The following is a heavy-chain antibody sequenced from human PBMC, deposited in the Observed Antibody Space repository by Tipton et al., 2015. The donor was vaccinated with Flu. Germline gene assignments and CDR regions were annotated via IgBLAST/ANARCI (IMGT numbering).Heavy chain of an antibody. D-gene: IGHD2-8*02. V-gene: IGHV4-39*07. CDR3: ARGASSGWFDP. Sequence: TLSLTCTVSGGSIIRSDYYWGWIRQPPGKGLEWIGSIYLSGSTDYNPTLKSPVTILLDTSKNQFSLKLSSVTAADTAVYYCARGASSGWFDPWGQGTLVTVSS. J-gene: IGHJ5*02. CDR1: GGSIIRSDYY. CDR2: IYLSGST.